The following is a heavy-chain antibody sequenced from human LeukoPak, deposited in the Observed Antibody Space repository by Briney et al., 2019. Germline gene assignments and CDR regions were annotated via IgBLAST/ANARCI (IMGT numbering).Heavy chain of an antibody. CDR2: IIPIFGTA. D-gene: IGHD2-2*01. J-gene: IGHJ6*03. Sequence: SVKVSCKASGGTFSSYAISWVRQAPGQGLEWMGGIIPIFGTANYAQKFQGRVTITADESTSTAYMELSSLRSEDTAVYYCAITDCSSTSCYVFYYYYMDVWGKGTTVTISS. V-gene: IGHV1-69*13. CDR1: GGTFSSYA. CDR3: AITDCSSTSCYVFYYYYMDV.